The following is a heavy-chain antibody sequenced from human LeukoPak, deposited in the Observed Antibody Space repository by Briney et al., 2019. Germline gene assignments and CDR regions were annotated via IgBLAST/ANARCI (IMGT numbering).Heavy chain of an antibody. Sequence: ASVKVSCKASGYTFTSYYMHWVRQAPGQGLEWMGIINPSGGSTSYAQKFQGRVTMTRDTSTSTVYMELSSLRSEDTAVYYCAREGEIRITMFGGVPLDYGGKGPLVTVSS. CDR2: INPSGGST. D-gene: IGHD3-10*01. CDR3: AREGEIRITMFGGVPLDY. CDR1: GYTFTSYY. V-gene: IGHV1-46*01. J-gene: IGHJ4*02.